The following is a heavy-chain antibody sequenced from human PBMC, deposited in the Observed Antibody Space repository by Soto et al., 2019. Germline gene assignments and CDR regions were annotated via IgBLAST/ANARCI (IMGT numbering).Heavy chain of an antibody. CDR2: SNHSGST. J-gene: IGHJ4*02. V-gene: IGHV4-34*01. CDR3: ARGKVELRFLEWLSYNFDY. CDR1: VGSFNGYS. Sequence: EPRSLCCAFYVGSFNGYSWSWIRHPPGKGLEWIGESNHSGSTNYNPSLKSRVTISVDTSKNQFSLKLSSVTAADTAVYYCARGKVELRFLEWLSYNFDYWGQGTLVTVSS. D-gene: IGHD3-3*01.